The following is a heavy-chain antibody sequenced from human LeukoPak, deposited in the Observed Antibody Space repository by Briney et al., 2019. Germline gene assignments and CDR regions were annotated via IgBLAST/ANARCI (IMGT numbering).Heavy chain of an antibody. Sequence: SETLPLTCTVSGGSISSSSYYWGWIRQPPGKGLEWIGSIYYSGSTYYNPSLKSRVTISVDTSKNQFSLKLSSVTAADTAVYYCARDYYDSSGFPHRSDAFDIWGQGTMVTVSS. CDR2: IYYSGST. D-gene: IGHD3-22*01. J-gene: IGHJ3*02. CDR3: ARDYYDSSGFPHRSDAFDI. CDR1: GGSISSSSYY. V-gene: IGHV4-39*07.